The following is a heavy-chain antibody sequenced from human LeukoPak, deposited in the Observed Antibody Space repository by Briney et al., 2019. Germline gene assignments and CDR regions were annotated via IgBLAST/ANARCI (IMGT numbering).Heavy chain of an antibody. V-gene: IGHV3-23*01. D-gene: IGHD4-17*01. CDR3: ARDFGYGDYFFDD. CDR2: ISGSGGST. J-gene: IGHJ4*02. Sequence: GGTLRLSCAASGFTFSSFGMSWVRQAPGKGLAWVSTISGSGGSTYYADSVKGRFTISRDNSKNTLYLQMNSLRAEDTAVYYCARDFGYGDYFFDDWGQGTLVTVSS. CDR1: GFTFSSFG.